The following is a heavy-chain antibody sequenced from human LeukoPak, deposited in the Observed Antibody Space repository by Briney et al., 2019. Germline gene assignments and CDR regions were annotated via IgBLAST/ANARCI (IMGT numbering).Heavy chain of an antibody. Sequence: ASVKVSCKASGNTLTRHYMHWVRQAPGQGLEWMGIINPSGISTRYVQKFQGRVTVTRDTSTSTVYMELSSPRSEDTAVYYCASQAATDTDAFDIWGQGTMVTVSP. D-gene: IGHD6-13*01. CDR1: GNTLTRHY. J-gene: IGHJ3*02. CDR2: INPSGIST. V-gene: IGHV1-46*01. CDR3: ASQAATDTDAFDI.